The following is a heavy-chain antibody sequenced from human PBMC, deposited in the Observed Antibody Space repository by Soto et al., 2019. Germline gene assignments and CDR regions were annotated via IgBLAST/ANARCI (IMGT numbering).Heavy chain of an antibody. D-gene: IGHD4-4*01. Sequence: SETLSLTCAVYGGSFSGYYWSWIRQPPGKGLEWIGEINHSGSTNYNPSLKSRVTISVDTSKNQLSLKLSSVTAADTAVYYCARWETTTVPKTNWFDAWGQGTTDTVSS. CDR1: GGSFSGYY. CDR3: ARWETTTVPKTNWFDA. CDR2: INHSGST. V-gene: IGHV4-34*01. J-gene: IGHJ5*02.